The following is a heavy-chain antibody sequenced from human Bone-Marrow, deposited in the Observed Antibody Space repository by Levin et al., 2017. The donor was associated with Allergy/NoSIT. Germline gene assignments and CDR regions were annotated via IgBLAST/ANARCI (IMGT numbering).Heavy chain of an antibody. V-gene: IGHV3-74*01. J-gene: IGHJ4*02. D-gene: IGHD3-16*01. Sequence: GESLKISCAASGFTFSRYWMQWVRQAPGKGLVWVSHITSDGSDRTYADSVKGRFTISRDNTKSTLYLQMRDLRADDTAVYYCVRDNFGVDYWGQGTLVTVSS. CDR2: ITSDGSDR. CDR1: GFTFSRYW. CDR3: VRDNFGVDY.